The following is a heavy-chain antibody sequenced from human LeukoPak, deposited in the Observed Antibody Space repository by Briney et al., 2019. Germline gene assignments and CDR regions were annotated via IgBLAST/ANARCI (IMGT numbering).Heavy chain of an antibody. CDR3: ARSTAAAGTGDAFDI. CDR2: IYSGGST. D-gene: IGHD6-13*01. Sequence: GGSLRLSCAASGFTVSSNYMSWVRQAPGKGLEWVSVIYSGGSTYYADSVKGRFTISRDNSKNTLYLQMNSLRAEDTAVYYCARSTAAAGTGDAFDIWGQGTMVTVSS. CDR1: GFTVSSNY. J-gene: IGHJ3*02. V-gene: IGHV3-53*01.